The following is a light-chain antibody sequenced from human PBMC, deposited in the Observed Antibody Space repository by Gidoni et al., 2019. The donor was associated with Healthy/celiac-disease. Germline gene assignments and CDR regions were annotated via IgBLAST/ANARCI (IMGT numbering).Light chain of an antibody. V-gene: IGKV1-39*01. J-gene: IGKJ4*01. CDR3: QQSYSTLT. CDR1: QSISSY. Sequence: DIQMTQSPSSLSASVGDRVTITCRASQSISSYLNWYQQKPGKAPKLLIYAAPSLQSGVPSRFSCSGSGTEFTLTISSLQPEDFATYYCQQSYSTLTFGGGTKVEIK. CDR2: AAP.